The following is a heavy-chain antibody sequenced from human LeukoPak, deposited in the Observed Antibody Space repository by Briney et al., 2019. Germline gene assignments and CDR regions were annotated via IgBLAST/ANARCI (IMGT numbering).Heavy chain of an antibody. Sequence: SETLSLTCTVSGGSISSYYWSWIRQPPGKGLEWIGYIYYSGSTNYNPSLKSRVTISVDTSKDQFSLKLSSVTAADTAVYYCARHWGPVRGYWFDPWGRGTLVTVSS. V-gene: IGHV4-59*08. CDR2: IYYSGST. CDR1: GGSISSYY. D-gene: IGHD3-16*01. J-gene: IGHJ5*02. CDR3: ARHWGPVRGYWFDP.